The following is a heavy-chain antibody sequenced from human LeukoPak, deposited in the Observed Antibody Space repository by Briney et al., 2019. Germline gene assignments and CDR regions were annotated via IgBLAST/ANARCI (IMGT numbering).Heavy chain of an antibody. J-gene: IGHJ3*02. D-gene: IGHD6-13*01. CDR1: GFTFSSYG. CDR2: ISGSGGST. Sequence: PGGSLRLSCAASGFTFSSYGMSWVRQAPGKGLEWVSAISGSGGSTYYADSVKGRFTISRDNSKNTLYLQMNSLRAEDTAVYYCARGWAAARAFDIWGQGTMVTVSS. V-gene: IGHV3-23*01. CDR3: ARGWAAARAFDI.